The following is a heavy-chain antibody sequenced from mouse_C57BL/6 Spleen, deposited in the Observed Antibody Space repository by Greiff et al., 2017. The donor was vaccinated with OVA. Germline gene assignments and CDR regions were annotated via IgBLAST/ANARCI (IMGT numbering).Heavy chain of an antibody. J-gene: IGHJ4*01. CDR1: GFTFSDYG. CDR3: VVALLWSTSSAMHYADNVTGRFTISRYNSKNTLFLQMTSLRSEDTAMYYCARSYGNYPYYYAMDY. Sequence: DVKLVESGGGLVKPGGSLKLSCAASGFTFSDYGMHWVRQAPEKGLEWVAYISSGSSTIYYADNVKGRVTISRANDQHTLFLKITQRRYEVPATWWWVVALLWSTSSAMHYADNVTGRFTISRYNSKNTLFLQMTSLRSEDTAMYYCARSYGNYPYYYAMDYWGQGTSVTVSS. D-gene: IGHD6-1*01. V-gene: IGHV5-17*01. CDR2: ISSGSSTI.